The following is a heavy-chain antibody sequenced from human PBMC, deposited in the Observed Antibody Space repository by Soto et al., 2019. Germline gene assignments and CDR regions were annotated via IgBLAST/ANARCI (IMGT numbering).Heavy chain of an antibody. V-gene: IGHV3-30*18. CDR2: ISYDGSNK. CDR1: GFTFISYG. Sequence: WGSLRLSCAASGFTFISYGIHCFRQAPCKGLEWVAVISYDGSNKYYADSVKGRFTISRDNSKNTLYLQMNSLRAEDTAVYYCAKEIGEREEYWGQGTLVTVSS. CDR3: AKEIGEREEY. D-gene: IGHD2-21*01. J-gene: IGHJ4*02.